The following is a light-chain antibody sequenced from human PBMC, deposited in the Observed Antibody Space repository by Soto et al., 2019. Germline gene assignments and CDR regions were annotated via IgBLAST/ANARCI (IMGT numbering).Light chain of an antibody. CDR3: QHYHSHPFT. J-gene: IGKJ3*01. V-gene: IGKV1-27*01. CDR2: AAS. Sequence: DIQMTQSPSSLSAFVGDSVTFTCRASQGISNYLAWYHQKPGKVPKLLVYAASTLHSQVPSRISGSGSGTEFTLTIRSLQPEDVGTYYCQHYHSHPFTFGPGTKLEIK. CDR1: QGISNY.